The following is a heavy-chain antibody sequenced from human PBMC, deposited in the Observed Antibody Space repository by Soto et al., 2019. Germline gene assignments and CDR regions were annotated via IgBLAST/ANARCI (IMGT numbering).Heavy chain of an antibody. Sequence: LSLTCAVYGGSFIGYYWSWIRQPPGKGLEWIGEINHSGSTNYNPSLKSRVTISVDTSKNQFSLKLSSVTAADTAVYYCARGRARGKVVPAAIRNSSGWYGGGYYYYGMDVWGQGTTVTVSS. CDR2: INHSGST. V-gene: IGHV4-34*01. D-gene: IGHD2-2*02. CDR1: GGSFIGYY. CDR3: ARGRARGKVVPAAIRNSSGWYGGGYYYYGMDV. J-gene: IGHJ6*02.